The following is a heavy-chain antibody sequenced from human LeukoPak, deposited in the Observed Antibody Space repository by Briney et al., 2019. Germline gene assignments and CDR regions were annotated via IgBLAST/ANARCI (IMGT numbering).Heavy chain of an antibody. Sequence: GATVTVSCKASGGTFSSYAISWVRQAPGQGLEWMGGIFPIFGTANYAQKFQGRVTITADESTSTAYMELSSLRSEDTAVYYCAREDYGDYEAQPWGQGTLVTVSS. CDR2: IFPIFGTA. D-gene: IGHD4-17*01. J-gene: IGHJ5*02. CDR3: AREDYGDYEAQP. V-gene: IGHV1-69*13. CDR1: GGTFSSYA.